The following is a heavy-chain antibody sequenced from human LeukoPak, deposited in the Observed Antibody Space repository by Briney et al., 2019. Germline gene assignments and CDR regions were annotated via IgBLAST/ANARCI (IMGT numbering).Heavy chain of an antibody. CDR1: GYTFTGYY. CDR2: INPNSGGT. Sequence: ASVKVSCKASGYTFTGYYMHWVRQAPGQGLEWMGWINPNSGGTNYAQKFQGRVTITTDESTSTAYMELSSLRSEDTAVYYCARGGDYDFWSAPGAFDIWGQGTMVTVSS. D-gene: IGHD3-3*01. CDR3: ARGGDYDFWSAPGAFDI. V-gene: IGHV1-2*02. J-gene: IGHJ3*02.